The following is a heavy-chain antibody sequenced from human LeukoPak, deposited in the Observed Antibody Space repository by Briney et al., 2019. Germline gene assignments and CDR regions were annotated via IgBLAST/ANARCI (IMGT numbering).Heavy chain of an antibody. V-gene: IGHV5-51*01. J-gene: IGHJ4*02. Sequence: GESLKIPCKGSGYSFTSYWIGWVRQMPGKGLEWMGIIYPGDSDTRYSPSFQGQVTISADKSISTAYLQWSSLKASDTAMYYCARAQEDSSGYSYYFDYWGQGTLVTVSS. D-gene: IGHD3-22*01. CDR1: GYSFTSYW. CDR3: ARAQEDSSGYSYYFDY. CDR2: IYPGDSDT.